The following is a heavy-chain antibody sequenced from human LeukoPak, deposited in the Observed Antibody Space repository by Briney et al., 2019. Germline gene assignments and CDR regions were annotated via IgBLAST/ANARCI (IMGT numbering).Heavy chain of an antibody. CDR2: ISGSGGST. CDR1: GFTFSNYG. J-gene: IGHJ4*02. D-gene: IGHD2-8*02. Sequence: PGGSLRLSCAASGFTFSNYGMTWVRQAPGKGLEWVSAISGSGGSTYYADSVKGRFTISRDNSKNTLYLQMNSLRAEDTAVYYCATVPVAAKFDYWGQGTLVTVSS. V-gene: IGHV3-23*01. CDR3: ATVPVAAKFDY.